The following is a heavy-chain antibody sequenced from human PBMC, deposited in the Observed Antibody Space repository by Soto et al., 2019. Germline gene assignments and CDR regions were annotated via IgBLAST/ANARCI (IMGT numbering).Heavy chain of an antibody. Sequence: QVQLVQSGAEVKKPGSSVKVSCKASGDTFSSYAINWVRQAPGQGLEWMGGIIPMFGTANYAQKFKGRVTFTAGESTSTVYMEVSSLRSEDTAVYYCARVGPAHYYDSSGYYSPLDYWGQGTLVTVSS. CDR3: ARVGPAHYYDSSGYYSPLDY. CDR2: IIPMFGTA. CDR1: GDTFSSYA. J-gene: IGHJ4*02. V-gene: IGHV1-69*01. D-gene: IGHD3-22*01.